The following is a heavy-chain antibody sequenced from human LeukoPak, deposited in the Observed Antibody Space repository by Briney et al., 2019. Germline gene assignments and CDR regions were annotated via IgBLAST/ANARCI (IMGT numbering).Heavy chain of an antibody. CDR1: GFTFSSYW. CDR3: AREGGWVEYYYDSSGHIDY. V-gene: IGHV3-7*01. J-gene: IGHJ4*01. CDR2: IKQDGSEK. D-gene: IGHD3-22*01. Sequence: GGSLRLSCAASGFTFSSYWMSWVRQAPGKGLEWVANIKQDGSEKYYVDSVKGRFTISRDNAKNSLYLQTNSLRAEDTAVYYCAREGGWVEYYYDSSGHIDYWGHGILVTVSS.